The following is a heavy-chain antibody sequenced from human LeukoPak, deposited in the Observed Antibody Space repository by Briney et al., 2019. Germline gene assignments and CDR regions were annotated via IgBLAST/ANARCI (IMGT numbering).Heavy chain of an antibody. CDR1: GYTFTGYY. CDR3: ARGEGGGYFFGY. D-gene: IGHD2-2*03. Sequence: ASVKVSCEASGYTFTGYYMHWVRQAPGQGLEWMGWINPNSGGTNYAQKFQGRVTMTRDTSISTAYMELSRLRSDDTAVYYCARGEGGGYFFGYWGQGTLVTVSS. V-gene: IGHV1-2*02. CDR2: INPNSGGT. J-gene: IGHJ4*02.